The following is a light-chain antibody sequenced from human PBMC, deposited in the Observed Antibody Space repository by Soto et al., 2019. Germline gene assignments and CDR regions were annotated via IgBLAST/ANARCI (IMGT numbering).Light chain of an antibody. CDR2: SNK. CDR1: RSNIGSNY. CDR3: SAWDDSLNGRV. V-gene: IGLV1-44*01. J-gene: IGLJ2*01. Sequence: QSVLTQPPSASGTPGQRVTISCSGSRSNIGSNYVNWYQPLPGTAPKLLIYSNKQRPSGVPDRFSGSKSDTSASLAVSGLQSEDEADYYCSAWDDSLNGRVFGGGTKLTVL.